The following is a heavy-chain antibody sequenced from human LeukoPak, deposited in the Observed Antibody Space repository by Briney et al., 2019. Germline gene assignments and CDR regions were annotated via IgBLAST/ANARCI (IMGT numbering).Heavy chain of an antibody. J-gene: IGHJ4*02. Sequence: EGSLRLSCAASGFTFSSYSMNWVRQAPGKGLEWVSYISSSSSTIYYADSVKGRFTISRDNAKNSLYLQMNSLRAEDTAVYYCARDLYDYVWGSYGYWGQGTLVTVSS. CDR3: ARDLYDYVWGSYGY. D-gene: IGHD3-16*01. CDR2: ISSSSSTI. CDR1: GFTFSSYS. V-gene: IGHV3-48*04.